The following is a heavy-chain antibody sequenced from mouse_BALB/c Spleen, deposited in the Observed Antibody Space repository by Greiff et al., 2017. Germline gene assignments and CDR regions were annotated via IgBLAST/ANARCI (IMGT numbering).Heavy chain of an antibody. Sequence: VQLQQSGPELVKPGASVKISCKASGYSFTSYYIHWVKQRPGQGLEWIGWIFPGSGNTKYNEKFKGKATLTADTSSSTSYMQLSSLTSEDSAVYFCEREGGLGRAWFAYWGQGTLVTVSA. D-gene: IGHD4-1*01. V-gene: IGHV1-66*01. J-gene: IGHJ3*01. CDR2: IFPGSGNT. CDR3: EREGGLGRAWFAY. CDR1: GYSFTSYY.